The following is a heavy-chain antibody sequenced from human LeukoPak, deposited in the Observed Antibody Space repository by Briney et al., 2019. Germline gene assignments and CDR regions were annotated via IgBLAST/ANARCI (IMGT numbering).Heavy chain of an antibody. CDR3: ARLSAYYYGSFFYYYMDV. D-gene: IGHD3-10*01. CDR1: GFTFSGYA. CDR2: ISGSGGST. Sequence: PGGSLRLSCAASGFTFSGYAMSWVRQAPGKGLEWVSAISGSGGSTYYADSVKGRFTISRDNAKNSVYLHMNSLRAEDTALYYCARLSAYYYGSFFYYYMDVWGKGTTVTVSS. V-gene: IGHV3-23*01. J-gene: IGHJ6*03.